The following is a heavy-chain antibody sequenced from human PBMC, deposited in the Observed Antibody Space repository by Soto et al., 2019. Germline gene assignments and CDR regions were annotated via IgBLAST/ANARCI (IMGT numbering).Heavy chain of an antibody. Sequence: SGKVSCKASGYTFTSYAMHWVRQAPGQRLEWMGWINAGNGNTKYSQKFQGRVTITRDTSASTAYMELSSLRAEDTAVYYCAIGYSSGWIFDYWGQGTLVTVSS. D-gene: IGHD6-19*01. CDR1: GYTFTSYA. CDR3: AIGYSSGWIFDY. V-gene: IGHV1-3*01. CDR2: INAGNGNT. J-gene: IGHJ4*02.